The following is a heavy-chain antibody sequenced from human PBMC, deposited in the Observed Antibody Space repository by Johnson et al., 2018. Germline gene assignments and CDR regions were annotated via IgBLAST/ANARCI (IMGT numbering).Heavy chain of an antibody. V-gene: IGHV4-61*02. CDR1: GDSISSGTYY. J-gene: IGHJ2*01. CDR3: ARDLPAFVGSYVDL. Sequence: VQLVESGPGLVKPSQALSLTCTVSGDSISSGTYYWSWFRQSAGMGLEWIGRIYTRGSTNYNPSLKNRVTILVDTSKNQFSLRLTAVTAADTAVYYCARDLPAFVGSYVDLWGRGTLVTVAS. D-gene: IGHD5-12*01. CDR2: IYTRGST.